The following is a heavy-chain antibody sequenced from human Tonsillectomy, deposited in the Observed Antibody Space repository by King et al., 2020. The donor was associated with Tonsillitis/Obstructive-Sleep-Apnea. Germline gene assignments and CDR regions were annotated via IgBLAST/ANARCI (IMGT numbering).Heavy chain of an antibody. V-gene: IGHV4-59*11. Sequence: QLQESGPGLLKPSETLSLTCTVSGGSISSHYWTWIRQSPGKGLEWIGYIYYSGTTNYSHSLKSRVTMSVDTSTSQFSLNLTSVTAADTALYFCASGVNFFDNWGQGTLVTVSS. CDR1: GGSISSHY. CDR3: ASGVNFFDN. CDR2: IYYSGTT. J-gene: IGHJ4*02. D-gene: IGHD3-3*01.